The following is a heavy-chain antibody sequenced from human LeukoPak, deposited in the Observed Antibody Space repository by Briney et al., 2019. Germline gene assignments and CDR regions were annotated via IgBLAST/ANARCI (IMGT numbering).Heavy chain of an antibody. D-gene: IGHD4-17*01. CDR3: ARIPVFVGDHGYFDY. J-gene: IGHJ4*02. Sequence: SETLSLTCTVSGGSISSSSYYWGWIRQPPGKGLEWIGSIYYSGSTYYNPSLKSRVTISVDTSKNQFSLKLSSVTAADTAVYYCARIPVFVGDHGYFDYWGQGTLVTVSS. V-gene: IGHV4-39*07. CDR1: GGSISSSSYY. CDR2: IYYSGST.